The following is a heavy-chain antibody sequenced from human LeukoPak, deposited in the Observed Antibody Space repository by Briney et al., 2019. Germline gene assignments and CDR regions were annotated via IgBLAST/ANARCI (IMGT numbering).Heavy chain of an antibody. CDR3: ARGGNYDFWSGCSSDYYYYYIDV. V-gene: IGHV1-46*03. CDR1: GYTFTSYY. CDR2: INPSGGST. D-gene: IGHD3-3*01. Sequence: GASVKVSCKACGYTFTSYYMHWVRQAPGQGLEWMGIINPSGGSTSYAQKFQGRVTMTRDTSTSTVYMELSSLRSEDTAVYYCARGGNYDFWSGCSSDYYYYYIDVWGKGTTVTVSS. J-gene: IGHJ6*03.